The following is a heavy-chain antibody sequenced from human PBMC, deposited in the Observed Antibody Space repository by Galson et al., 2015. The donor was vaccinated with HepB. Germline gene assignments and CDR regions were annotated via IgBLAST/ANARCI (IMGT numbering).Heavy chain of an antibody. CDR2: IDWDDDK. V-gene: IGHV2-70*01. Sequence: PALVKPTQTLTLTCTFSGFSLSTSGMCVSWIRQPPGKALEWLALIDWDDDKYYSTSLKTRLTISKDTSKNQVVLTMTNMDPVDTATYYCARVVLLSNSLAFDIWGQGTMVTVSS. D-gene: IGHD2/OR15-2a*01. CDR3: ARVVLLSNSLAFDI. J-gene: IGHJ3*02. CDR1: GFSLSTSGMC.